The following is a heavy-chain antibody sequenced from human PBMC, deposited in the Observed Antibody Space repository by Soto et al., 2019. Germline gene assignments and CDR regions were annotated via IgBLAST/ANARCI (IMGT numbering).Heavy chain of an antibody. CDR1: GGSISSSSYF. V-gene: IGHV4-39*01. CDR3: ATRLYHSRGYYYVPY. J-gene: IGHJ4*02. D-gene: IGHD3-22*01. Sequence: QLPLQEAGPGLVKPSETLSLTLTGPGGSISSSSYFSGWIRQPPGKGLEWIGTIDYRGRTSYNPSLESRVTISVDTSKNQFSLTLSSVTAADTAVYYCATRLYHSRGYYYVPYWGQGTLVTVSS. CDR2: IDYRGRT.